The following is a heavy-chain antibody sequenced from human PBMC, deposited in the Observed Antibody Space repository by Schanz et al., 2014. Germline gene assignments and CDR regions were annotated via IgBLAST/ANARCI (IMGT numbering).Heavy chain of an antibody. CDR3: ARARSWPDY. Sequence: EVQLLESGGTVVQPGGSLRVSCAASGFVFRTFAMYWVRQAPGKGLEWVSAITGSGSKTYYADSVKGRFTIARDNSKNTLYLQMNSLSAEDTAVYYCARARSWPDYWGQGTLXTVSS. D-gene: IGHD6-13*01. J-gene: IGHJ4*02. CDR1: GFVFRTFA. V-gene: IGHV3-23*01. CDR2: ITGSGSKT.